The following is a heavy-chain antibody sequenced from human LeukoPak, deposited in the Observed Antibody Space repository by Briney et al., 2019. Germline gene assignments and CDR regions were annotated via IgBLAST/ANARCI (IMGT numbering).Heavy chain of an antibody. D-gene: IGHD3-3*01. CDR3: ARVRFGTEWYSSDAFAF. CDR1: GFTFSSFA. J-gene: IGHJ3*01. V-gene: IGHV3-23*01. Sequence: GGSLRLSCAASGFTFSSFAMSWVRQAPGKGLEWVASVSGGGRSKYYIDAVKGRFTVSRDNSKNTVYLQMSSLRPVDTAIYYCARVRFGTEWYSSDAFAFWGQGTMVTVAS. CDR2: VSGGGRSK.